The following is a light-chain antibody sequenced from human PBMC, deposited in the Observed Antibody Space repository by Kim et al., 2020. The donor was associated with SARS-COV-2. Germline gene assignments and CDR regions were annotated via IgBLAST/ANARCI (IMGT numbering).Light chain of an antibody. CDR2: DAA. J-gene: IGKJ1*01. Sequence: EIVLTQSPATLSLSPGERATLSCRASQSVRRFLAWYQQKVGRPPRLLIYDAANRASGIPARFSGSGSGTDFSLTISSLEPEDFAVYYCQQRSDWPWTFGQGNKVDIK. V-gene: IGKV3-11*01. CDR1: QSVRRF. CDR3: QQRSDWPWT.